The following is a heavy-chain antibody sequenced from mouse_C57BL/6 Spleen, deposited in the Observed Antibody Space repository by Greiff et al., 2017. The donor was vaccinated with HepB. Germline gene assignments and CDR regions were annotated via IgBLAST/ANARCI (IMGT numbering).Heavy chain of an antibody. CDR1: GYTFTSYW. V-gene: IGHV1-50*01. J-gene: IGHJ3*01. CDR2: IDPSDSYT. D-gene: IGHD1-1*01. Sequence: VQLQQPGAELVKPGASVKLSCKASGYTFTSYWIQWVKQRPGQGLEWIGEIDPSDSYTNYNQKFKGKATLTVDTSSSTAYMQLSSLTSEDSAVYYCARRGGNYYGSSCGWFAYWGQGTLVTVSA. CDR3: ARRGGNYYGSSCGWFAY.